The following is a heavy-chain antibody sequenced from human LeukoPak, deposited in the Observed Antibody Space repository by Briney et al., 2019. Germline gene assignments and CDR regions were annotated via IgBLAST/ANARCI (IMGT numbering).Heavy chain of an antibody. Sequence: PSRTLSLTCAVSGGSISSSNWWSRVRQPPGKGLEWIGEIYHSGSTNYNPSLKSRVTISVDKPKNQFSLKLSSVTAADTAVYYCARAFEYSSSWYLDYWGQGTLVTVSP. J-gene: IGHJ4*02. CDR1: GGSISSSNW. CDR2: IYHSGST. CDR3: ARAFEYSSSWYLDY. D-gene: IGHD6-13*01. V-gene: IGHV4-4*02.